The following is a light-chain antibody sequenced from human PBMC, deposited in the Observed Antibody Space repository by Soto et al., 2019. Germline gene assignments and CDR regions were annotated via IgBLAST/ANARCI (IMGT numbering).Light chain of an antibody. V-gene: IGKV3-15*01. J-gene: IGKJ2*01. CDR3: QQYSNWPPYT. Sequence: EIVMTQSPATLSVSPGEGATLSCRASQTVSSDLAWYQQKPGQAPRLLIYSVSTRATGVPARFSGSGSGTEFTLTITSLQSEDFAIYYCQQYSNWPPYTFGQGTRLEIK. CDR1: QTVSSD. CDR2: SVS.